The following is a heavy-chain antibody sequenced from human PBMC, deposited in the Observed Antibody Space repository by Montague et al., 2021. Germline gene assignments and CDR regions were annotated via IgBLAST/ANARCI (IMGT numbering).Heavy chain of an antibody. CDR1: AASISNYY. V-gene: IGHV4-59*01. CDR2: IYFSRRN. J-gene: IGHJ6*02. Sequence: SETLSLTCSVSAASISNYYWRLTRHPPGTGLESIAFIYFSRRNNSKPSLKTRVTISVDTSKNQYSLKLSSVTAADRAFYYCAVTNPYYYYGMDVWGQGTTVSVSS. CDR3: AVTNPYYYYGMDV. D-gene: IGHD1-14*01.